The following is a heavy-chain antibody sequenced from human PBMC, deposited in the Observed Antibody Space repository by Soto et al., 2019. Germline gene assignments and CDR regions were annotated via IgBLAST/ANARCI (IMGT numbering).Heavy chain of an antibody. CDR1: GGSVSSYY. CDR2: IHYSGSI. V-gene: IGHV4-59*08. J-gene: IGHJ4*02. Sequence: SETLSLTCTVSGGSVSSYYWSWIRQPPGKRLEWIGYIHYSGSINYNPSLQSRVTLSVDTSKNQFSLVLRSVTAADTAVYYCASLFCLHYDRLFSAFYYWGQGTLVTVSS. CDR3: ASLFCLHYDRLFSAFYY. D-gene: IGHD3-16*01.